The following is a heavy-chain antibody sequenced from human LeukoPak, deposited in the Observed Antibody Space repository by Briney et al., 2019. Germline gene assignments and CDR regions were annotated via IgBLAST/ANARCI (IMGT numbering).Heavy chain of an antibody. J-gene: IGHJ5*02. CDR2: IYQSGST. V-gene: IGHV4-4*02. D-gene: IGHD3-22*01. CDR1: GGSISSSKW. Sequence: SETLSLTCAVSGGSISSSKWWSWVRQPPGKGLEWIGEIYQSGSTNYNPSLKSRVTISIDKSKNQFSLRLSSVTAADTAAYYCAREGSSGYSIDPWGQGTLVTVSS. CDR3: AREGSSGYSIDP.